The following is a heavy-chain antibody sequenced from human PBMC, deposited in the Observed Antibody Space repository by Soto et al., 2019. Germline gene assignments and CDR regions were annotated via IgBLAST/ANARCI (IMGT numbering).Heavy chain of an antibody. CDR2: IYYSGST. CDR3: ARDIIAAAGTIYYYYGMDV. D-gene: IGHD6-13*01. CDR1: GGSVSSGSYY. J-gene: IGHJ6*02. Sequence: SETLSLTCTVSGGSVSSGSYYWSWIRQPPGKGLEWIGYIYYSGSTNYNPSLKSRVTISVDTSKNQFSLKLSSVTAADTAVYYCARDIIAAAGTIYYYYGMDVWGQGTTVTVSS. V-gene: IGHV4-61*01.